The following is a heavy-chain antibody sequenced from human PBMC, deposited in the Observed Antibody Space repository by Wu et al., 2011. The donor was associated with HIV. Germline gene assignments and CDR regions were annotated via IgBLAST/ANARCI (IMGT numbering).Heavy chain of an antibody. J-gene: IGHJ3*02. Sequence: QVQLVQSGAEVKKPGASVKVSCKASGYTFTSYDINWVRQATGQGLEWMGWMNPNSGNTGYAQKLQGRVTITRNTSISTAYMEVRSLRSEDTALYYCVRVSYYYDGSGYNDAFDIWGQGTTGLRLF. CDR2: MNPNSGNT. V-gene: IGHV1-8*03. D-gene: IGHD3-22*01. CDR1: GYTFTSYD. CDR3: VRVSYYYDGSGYNDAFDI.